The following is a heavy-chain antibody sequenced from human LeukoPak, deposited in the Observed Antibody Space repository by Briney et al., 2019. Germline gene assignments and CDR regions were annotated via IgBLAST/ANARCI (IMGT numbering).Heavy chain of an antibody. CDR2: ISAYKGNT. D-gene: IGHD3-10*01. V-gene: IGHV1-18*01. CDR3: ARDGSITMVRGGVYYYYGMDV. Sequence: ASVKVSCKASGYIFANYGISWVRQAPGQGLEWMGWISAYKGNTNYAQNLQGRVTMTTDTSTSTSYVELRSLRSDDTAVYYCARDGSITMVRGGVYYYYGMDVWGQGTTVTVSS. J-gene: IGHJ6*02. CDR1: GYIFANYG.